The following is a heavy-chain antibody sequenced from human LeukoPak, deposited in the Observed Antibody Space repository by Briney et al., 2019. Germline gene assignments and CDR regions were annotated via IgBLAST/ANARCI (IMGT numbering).Heavy chain of an antibody. CDR2: IKRDGSPK. D-gene: IGHD3-16*01. Sequence: GALRLSSAASGFTLCGYWMTWVRPAPGRGGGWVVSIKRDGSPKFYLHSLKGRFTIYRDNAKNSLYLQMNSLRGEDTALYYCARWVITPYYGMDVWGQGTTVTVSS. V-gene: IGHV3-7*05. CDR1: GFTLCGYW. CDR3: ARWVITPYYGMDV. J-gene: IGHJ6*02.